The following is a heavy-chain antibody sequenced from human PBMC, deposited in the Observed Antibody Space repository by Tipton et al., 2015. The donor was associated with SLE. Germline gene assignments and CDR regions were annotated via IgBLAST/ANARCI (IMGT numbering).Heavy chain of an antibody. CDR2: IYSGGST. Sequence: SLRLSCAASGFTVSSNYMSWVRQAPGKGLEWVSVIYSGGSTYYADSVKGRFTISRDNSKNTLYLQMNSLRAEDTAVYYCAREGTRSMGWFDPWGQGTLVTVSS. CDR3: AREGTRSMGWFDP. CDR1: GFTVSSNY. J-gene: IGHJ5*02. D-gene: IGHD3-10*01. V-gene: IGHV3-66*01.